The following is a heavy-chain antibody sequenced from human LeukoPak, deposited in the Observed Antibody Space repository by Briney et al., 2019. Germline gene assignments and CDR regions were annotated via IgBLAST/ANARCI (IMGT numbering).Heavy chain of an antibody. CDR1: GYTFTSYD. J-gene: IGHJ4*02. CDR2: MNPNSGNT. CDR3: ARGQLVVVVAAPDY. D-gene: IGHD2-15*01. Sequence: ASVKVSCKASGYTFTSYDINWVRQATGQGLEWMGWMNPNSGNTGYAQKFQGRVTMTRDTSTSTVYMELSSLRSEDTAVYYCARGQLVVVVAAPDYWGQGTLVTVSS. V-gene: IGHV1-8*01.